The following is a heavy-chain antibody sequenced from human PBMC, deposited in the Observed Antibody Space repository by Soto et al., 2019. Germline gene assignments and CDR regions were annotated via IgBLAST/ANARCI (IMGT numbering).Heavy chain of an antibody. Sequence: QVQLVQSGAEVKRPGSSVKVSCKASGDTFSFYSINWVRQAPGLGLEWLGRVNPILSLSNYAQRFQGRVTMTANKSTSTAYMVISSLRSEETAIYYGATSYGSGYRAFDYWGQGAQVIFSS. CDR2: VNPILSLS. CDR1: GDTFSFYS. V-gene: IGHV1-69*02. D-gene: IGHD3-10*01. J-gene: IGHJ4*02. CDR3: ATSYGSGYRAFDY.